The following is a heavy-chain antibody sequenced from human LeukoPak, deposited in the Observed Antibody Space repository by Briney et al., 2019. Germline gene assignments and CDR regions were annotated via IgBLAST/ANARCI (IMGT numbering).Heavy chain of an antibody. V-gene: IGHV3-74*01. CDR2: INSDGSST. CDR3: VRMVRGVYYLDY. Sequence: GGSLRLSCAASGFTFSSYWMHWVRQAPGKGLVWVSRINSDGSSTSYADSVKGRFTISRDNAENTLYLQMNSLRAEDTAVYYCVRMVRGVYYLDYWGQGTLVTVSS. J-gene: IGHJ4*02. CDR1: GFTFSSYW. D-gene: IGHD3-10*01.